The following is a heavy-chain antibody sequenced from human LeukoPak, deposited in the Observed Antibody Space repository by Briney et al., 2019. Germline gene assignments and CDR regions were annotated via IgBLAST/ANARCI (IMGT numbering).Heavy chain of an antibody. J-gene: IGHJ4*02. Sequence: GGSLRLSCAASGFTFSDHYMSWIRQAPGKGLEWVSYISFSGSPTQYADSVKGRFTISRDNAKNSLYLQMNSLRDEDTAVYYCARDRAYYYDSSGYYYFDHWGQGTLVTVSS. CDR2: ISFSGSPT. CDR3: ARDRAYYYDSSGYYYFDH. D-gene: IGHD3-22*01. CDR1: GFTFSDHY. V-gene: IGHV3-11*01.